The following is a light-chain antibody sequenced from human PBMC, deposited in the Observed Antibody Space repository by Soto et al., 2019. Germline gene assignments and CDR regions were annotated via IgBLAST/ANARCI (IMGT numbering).Light chain of an antibody. CDR2: GPS. J-gene: IGKJ5*01. CDR3: QQYKNWPAIT. Sequence: EIAMTQSPATLSVSPGERATLSCRASRSVSSNLAWYQQKPGQAPRLLIYGPSTRATGIPARFSGSGSGTEFTLTISSLQSEDFAIYYCQQYKNWPAITFGQGTRLEIK. CDR1: RSVSSN. V-gene: IGKV3D-15*01.